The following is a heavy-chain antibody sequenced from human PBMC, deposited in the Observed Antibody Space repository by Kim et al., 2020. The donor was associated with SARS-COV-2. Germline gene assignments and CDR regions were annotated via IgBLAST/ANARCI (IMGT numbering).Heavy chain of an antibody. CDR3: ARSGAANYYYGMDV. Sequence: AASVKGRFTLSRDNSQRTLYLQISILRAEDTAVYYCARSGAANYYYGMDVWGQGTTVTVSS. J-gene: IGHJ6*02. D-gene: IGHD1-26*01. V-gene: IGHV3-30*15.